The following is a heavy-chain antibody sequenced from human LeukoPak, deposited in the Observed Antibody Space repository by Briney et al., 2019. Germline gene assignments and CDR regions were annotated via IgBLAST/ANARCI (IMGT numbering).Heavy chain of an antibody. V-gene: IGHV1-69*13. J-gene: IGHJ4*02. CDR2: IIPIFGTA. Sequence: SVKVSCKASGCTFSSYAISWVRQAPGQGLEWMGGIIPIFGTANYAQKFQGRVTITADESTSTAYMELSSLRSEDTAVYYCAREWAYDSSGYYFLWGQGTLVTVSS. CDR1: GCTFSSYA. D-gene: IGHD3-22*01. CDR3: AREWAYDSSGYYFL.